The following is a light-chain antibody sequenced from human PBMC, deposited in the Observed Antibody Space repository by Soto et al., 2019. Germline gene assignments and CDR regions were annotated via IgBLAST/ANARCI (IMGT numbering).Light chain of an antibody. CDR2: AAS. CDR3: QQLNSYPPT. Sequence: DLQLTQSPSLLSASVGDRVTITCRANQGISSYLAWYQQKPGEAPKLLIYAASTLQSGVTSRFSGSGSGTEFTLTISSLQPEDLGTYYCQQLNSYPPTFGGGTKVEIK. CDR1: QGISSY. V-gene: IGKV1-9*01. J-gene: IGKJ4*01.